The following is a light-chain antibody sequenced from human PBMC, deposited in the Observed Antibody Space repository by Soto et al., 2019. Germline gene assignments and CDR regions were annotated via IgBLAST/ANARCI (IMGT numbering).Light chain of an antibody. V-gene: IGKV3D-20*02. Sequence: EVVLAQSPGTLSLPPGERGTLSCRASQSISSIKIAWFQQKPGQAPRLLMYGASSRGTGIPDRFSGGGSGTDFTLTIDNLEPEDFAIYYCQQRSNWPPITFGQGTRLEI. CDR1: QSISSIK. CDR3: QQRSNWPPIT. CDR2: GAS. J-gene: IGKJ5*01.